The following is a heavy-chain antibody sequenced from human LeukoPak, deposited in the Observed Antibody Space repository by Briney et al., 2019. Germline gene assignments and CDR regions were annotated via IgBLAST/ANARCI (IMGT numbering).Heavy chain of an antibody. V-gene: IGHV1-18*01. J-gene: IGHJ6*03. CDR2: ISAYNGNT. D-gene: IGHD3-10*01. CDR3: ARGVTMVRGVIMTGYYYYMDV. CDR1: GYTFTSYG. Sequence: GASVKVSCKASGYTFTSYGISWVRQAPGQGLEWMGWISAYNGNTNYAQKFQGRVTITADKSTSTAYMELSSLRSEDTAVYYCARGVTMVRGVIMTGYYYYMDVWGKGTTVTVSS.